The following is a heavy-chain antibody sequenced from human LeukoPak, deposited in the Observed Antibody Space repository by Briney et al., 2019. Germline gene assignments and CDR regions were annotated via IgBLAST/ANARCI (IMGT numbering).Heavy chain of an antibody. J-gene: IGHJ4*02. CDR1: GFTFSSYA. V-gene: IGHV3-23*01. Sequence: GGSLRLSCAASGFTFSSYAMSWVRQAPGEGLEWVSSISSSGGTTWYADSVKGRFTISRDKSKNTLYLQMNSLRAEDTAVYYCAKVILDYWGQGTLVTVSS. CDR3: AKVILDY. CDR2: ISSSGGTT. D-gene: IGHD2-21*01.